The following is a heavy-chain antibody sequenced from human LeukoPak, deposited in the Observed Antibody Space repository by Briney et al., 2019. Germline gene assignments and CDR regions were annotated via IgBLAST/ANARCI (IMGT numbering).Heavy chain of an antibody. Sequence: ASETLSLTCTVSGGSISSYYWSWIRQPPGKGLEWIGYIYYSGSTNYNPSLKSRVTISVDTSKNQFSLKLSSVTAADTAVYHCASDVLPGSFDYWGQGTLVTVSS. V-gene: IGHV4-59*08. D-gene: IGHD3-10*01. CDR2: IYYSGST. J-gene: IGHJ4*02. CDR3: ASDVLPGSFDY. CDR1: GGSISSYY.